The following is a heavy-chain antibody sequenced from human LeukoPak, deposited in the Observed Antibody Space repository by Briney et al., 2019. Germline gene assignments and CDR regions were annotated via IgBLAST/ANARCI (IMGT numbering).Heavy chain of an antibody. J-gene: IGHJ6*04. CDR1: GFTFNNYG. CDR2: ISSSSSYI. V-gene: IGHV3-21*01. D-gene: IGHD6-19*01. Sequence: GGSLRLSCAASGFTFNNYGMHWVRQAPGKGLEWVSSISSSSSYIYYADSVKGRFTISRDSAKNSLYLQMNSLRAEDTAVYYCARALAVAGMDVWGKGTTVTVSS. CDR3: ARALAVAGMDV.